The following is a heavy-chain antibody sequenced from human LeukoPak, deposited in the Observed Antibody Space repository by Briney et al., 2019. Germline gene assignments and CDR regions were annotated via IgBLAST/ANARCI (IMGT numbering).Heavy chain of an antibody. CDR3: AKIVGSGDY. V-gene: IGHV3-30*18. CDR1: GFTFRSYD. Sequence: GRSLRLSCAASGFTFRSYDMHWVSQAPGKGLEWVAVISYDGSKKYYADSVKGRFTISRDNSKNTLYLQMNSLRGEDTAVYYCAKIVGSGDYWGQGTLVTVSS. D-gene: IGHD1-26*01. J-gene: IGHJ4*02. CDR2: ISYDGSKK.